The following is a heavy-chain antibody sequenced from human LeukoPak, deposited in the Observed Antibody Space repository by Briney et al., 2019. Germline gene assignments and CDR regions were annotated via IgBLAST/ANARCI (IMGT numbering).Heavy chain of an antibody. J-gene: IGHJ4*02. V-gene: IGHV3-23*01. CDR3: AKRYYDNSGWFDY. Sequence: GGSLRLSCAASGFTFNNYWMTWFRQAPGKGLEWVSAISAPSSGGTYYADSVKGRFTISRDNSKNTLYLQMNSLRAEDTAVYYCAKRYYDNSGWFDYWGQGTLVTVSS. D-gene: IGHD3-22*01. CDR2: ISAPSSGGT. CDR1: GFTFNNYW.